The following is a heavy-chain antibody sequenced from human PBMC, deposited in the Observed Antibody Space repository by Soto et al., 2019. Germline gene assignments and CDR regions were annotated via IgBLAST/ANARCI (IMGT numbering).Heavy chain of an antibody. V-gene: IGHV3-33*01. CDR1: GFDISTYG. CDR3: ARAVSSATYYDCIGY. CDR2: IWYDGSNQ. J-gene: IGHJ4*02. Sequence: GGSLRLSCEASGFDISTYGLHWVRQTPGKGLEWLAFIWYDGSNQHYAASVKGRFTISRDNSRNTLYLQMNNLRADDTAVYFCARAVSSATYYDCIGYWGRGTLVTVSS. D-gene: IGHD1-26*01.